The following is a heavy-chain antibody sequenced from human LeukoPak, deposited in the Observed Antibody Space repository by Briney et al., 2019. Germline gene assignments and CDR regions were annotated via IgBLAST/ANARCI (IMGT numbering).Heavy chain of an antibody. CDR1: GFTFSSYA. D-gene: IGHD3-22*01. V-gene: IGHV3-23*01. CDR2: ISGNSGYT. J-gene: IGHJ4*02. Sequence: GGSLRLSCAASGFTFSSYAMTWVRQAPGKGLEWVSFISGNSGYTYYADSVKGRFTISRDNSKNTVYLQMNSLRAEDTAIYYCAKGNNYYDSSGYYDYWGQGTLVTVSS. CDR3: AKGNNYYDSSGYYDY.